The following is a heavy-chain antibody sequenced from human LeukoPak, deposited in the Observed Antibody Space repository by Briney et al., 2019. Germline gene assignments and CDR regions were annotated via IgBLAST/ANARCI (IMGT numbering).Heavy chain of an antibody. D-gene: IGHD2-15*01. CDR1: GFTFSSYA. J-gene: IGHJ4*02. Sequence: GGSLRLSCAASGFTFSSYAMSWVRQAPGKGLEWVSGICGRDTSTYYADSVKGRFTISRDNSKNTLYLQMDSLRAEDTAVYYCAKGGSGSCYSFVDYWGQGTLVTVSS. V-gene: IGHV3-23*01. CDR3: AKGGSGSCYSFVDY. CDR2: ICGRDTST.